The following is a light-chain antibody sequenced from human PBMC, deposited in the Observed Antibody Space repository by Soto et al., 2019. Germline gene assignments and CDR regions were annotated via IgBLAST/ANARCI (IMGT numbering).Light chain of an antibody. V-gene: IGKV1-39*01. Sequence: DIQMTQAPSSLSASVGDRVTITCRASQSISRYLNWDQQKPGKAPKLLIYAASSLQSGVPSRFSGSGSGTDFTLTISSLQPEDFATYYCQQSYSTPYTFGQGTQLEIK. CDR3: QQSYSTPYT. J-gene: IGKJ2*01. CDR2: AAS. CDR1: QSISRY.